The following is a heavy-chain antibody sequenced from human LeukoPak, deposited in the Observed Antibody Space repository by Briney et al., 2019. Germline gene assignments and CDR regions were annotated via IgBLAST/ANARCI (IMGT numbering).Heavy chain of an antibody. CDR3: AGTPASWGFYYGMDV. CDR2: IYYSGST. CDR1: GGSISSYY. D-gene: IGHD3-16*01. V-gene: IGHV4-59*01. J-gene: IGHJ6*02. Sequence: SETLSLTCTVSGGSISSYYWSWIRQPPGKGLEWIGYIYYSGSTNSNPSLKSRVTISVDTSKNQFSLKLSSVTAADTAVYYCAGTPASWGFYYGMDVWGQGTTVTVSS.